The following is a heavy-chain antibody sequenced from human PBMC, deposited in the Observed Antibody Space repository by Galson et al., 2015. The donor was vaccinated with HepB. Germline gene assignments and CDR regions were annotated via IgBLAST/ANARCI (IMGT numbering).Heavy chain of an antibody. D-gene: IGHD2-2*01. CDR1: GFSLSATGVG. Sequence: PALVKPTQTLTLTCTFSGFSLSATGVGVGWIRQPPGKALEWLALIYWDDDKRYSPSLKTRLTITKDTSENQVVLTMTNIDPADTGTYFCAQRLHPNYCWSTSCYGAFDIWGQGKMVTVSS. J-gene: IGHJ3*02. CDR3: AQRLHPNYCWSTSCYGAFDI. V-gene: IGHV2-5*02. CDR2: IYWDDDK.